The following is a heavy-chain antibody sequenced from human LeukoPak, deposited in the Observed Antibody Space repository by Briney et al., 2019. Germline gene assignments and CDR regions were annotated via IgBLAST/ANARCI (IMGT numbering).Heavy chain of an antibody. D-gene: IGHD1-26*01. J-gene: IGHJ4*02. V-gene: IGHV3-48*03. Sequence: PGGSLRLSCAASGLTFSSYEMNWVRQAPGKGLECVSYISSSGSTIYYADSVKGRFTISRDNAKNSLYLQMNSLRAEDTAVYYCAKGDTTWELPHDYWGQGTLVTVSS. CDR1: GLTFSSYE. CDR3: AKGDTTWELPHDY. CDR2: ISSSGSTI.